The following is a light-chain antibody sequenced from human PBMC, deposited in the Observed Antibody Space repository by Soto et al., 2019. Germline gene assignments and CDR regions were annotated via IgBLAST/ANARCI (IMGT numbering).Light chain of an antibody. CDR2: EGS. V-gene: IGLV2-23*01. CDR3: CSYAGSSTSWDVV. J-gene: IGLJ2*01. Sequence: QSVLTQPASVSGSPGQSITISCTGTSSDVGSYNLVSWYQQHPGKAPKLMIYEGSKRPSGVSNRFSGSKSGNTASLTISGLQAEDEADYYCCSYAGSSTSWDVVFGGGTKVTVL. CDR1: SSDVGSYNL.